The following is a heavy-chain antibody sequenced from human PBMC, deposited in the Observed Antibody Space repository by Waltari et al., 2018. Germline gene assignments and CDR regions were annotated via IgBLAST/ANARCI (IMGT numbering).Heavy chain of an antibody. CDR2: SNAGNGNT. V-gene: IGHV1-3*02. CDR1: GYTFTTYV. J-gene: IGHJ4*02. CDR3: AREGDNSHLFDF. Sequence: QVQLVQSGAEVKKPGASVKVSCRASGYTFTTYVLHWVRQAPGQRLEWMGSSNAGNGNTRYSQGFQGRVTITRDTPATTAYMELSSLRSDDVAVYFCAREGDNSHLFDFWGQGTLLTVSS. D-gene: IGHD6-13*01.